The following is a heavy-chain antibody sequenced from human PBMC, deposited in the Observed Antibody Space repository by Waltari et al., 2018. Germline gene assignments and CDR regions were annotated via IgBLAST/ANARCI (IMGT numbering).Heavy chain of an antibody. D-gene: IGHD2-2*01. CDR3: ARDLGPYCSSTSCYPYKYYYYGMDV. J-gene: IGHJ6*02. V-gene: IGHV4-59*01. CDR1: GGSISSYY. Sequence: QVQLQESGPGLVKPSETLSLTCTVSGGSISSYYWSWIRQPPGKGLEWIGYIYYSGSTNYNPALKSRVTISVDTSKNQFSLKLSSVTAADTAVYYCARDLGPYCSSTSCYPYKYYYYGMDVWGQGTTVTVSS. CDR2: IYYSGST.